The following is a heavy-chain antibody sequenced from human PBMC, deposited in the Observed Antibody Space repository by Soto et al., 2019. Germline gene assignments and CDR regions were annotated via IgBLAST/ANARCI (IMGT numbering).Heavy chain of an antibody. CDR1: GYTFTSYD. CDR2: MNPNSGNT. CDR3: ARYCSNTNCPAMGFDP. V-gene: IGHV1-8*01. J-gene: IGHJ5*02. Sequence: GASVKVSCKASGYTFTSYDVNWVLQATGQGLEWMGWMNPNSGNTGYAQKFQGRVTMTRNTSISTAYMELSSLTSEDTAVYYCARYCSNTNCPAMGFDPWGQGTLVTVSS. D-gene: IGHD2-2*01.